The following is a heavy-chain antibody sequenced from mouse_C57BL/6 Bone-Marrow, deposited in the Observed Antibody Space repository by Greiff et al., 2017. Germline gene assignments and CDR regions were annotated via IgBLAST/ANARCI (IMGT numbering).Heavy chain of an antibody. CDR2: IRSKSNNYAT. V-gene: IGHV10-1*01. J-gene: IGHJ1*03. Sequence: EVQLQESGGGLVQPKGSLKLSCAASGFSFNTYAMNWVRQAPGKGLEWVARIRSKSNNYATYYADSVKDRFTISRDDSESMLYLQMNNLKTEDTAMYYCVRRGYGSNWYFDVWGTGTTVTVSS. D-gene: IGHD1-1*01. CDR3: VRRGYGSNWYFDV. CDR1: GFSFNTYA.